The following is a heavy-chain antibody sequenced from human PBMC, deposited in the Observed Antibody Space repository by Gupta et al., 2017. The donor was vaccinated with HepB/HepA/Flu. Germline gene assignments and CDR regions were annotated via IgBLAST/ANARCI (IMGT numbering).Heavy chain of an antibody. Sequence: QVQLQQWGAGLLKPSQTLSLTCAVSDGSFSGYYWSWIRQPPGKGLEWIGDVNHRGSTNYSPSLKSRVTILLDTSKNQFSLKLSSVTAADTAVYYCARGRGDTYGPFKYYFNYDIDVWGQGTSVTVSS. CDR2: VNHRGST. J-gene: IGHJ6*02. D-gene: IGHD5-18*01. CDR1: DGSFSGYY. V-gene: IGHV4-34*01. CDR3: ARGRGDTYGPFKYYFNYDIDV.